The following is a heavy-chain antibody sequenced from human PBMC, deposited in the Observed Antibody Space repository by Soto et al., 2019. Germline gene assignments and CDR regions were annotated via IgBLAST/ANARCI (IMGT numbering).Heavy chain of an antibody. CDR2: ISAYNGNT. CDR1: GYTFTSYD. D-gene: IGHD6-19*01. J-gene: IGHJ4*02. CDR3: ARSGGYSSGWYQRMNYFDY. V-gene: IGHV1-18*01. Sequence: ASVKVSCKSSGYTFTSYDLSWVRQAPGQGLEWMGWISAYNGNTNYAQKLQGRVTMTTDTSTSTAYMELRSLRSDDTAVYYCARSGGYSSGWYQRMNYFDYWGQGTLVTVSS.